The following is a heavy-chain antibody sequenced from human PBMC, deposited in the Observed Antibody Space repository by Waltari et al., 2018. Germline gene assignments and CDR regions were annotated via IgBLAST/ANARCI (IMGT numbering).Heavy chain of an antibody. Sequence: QLQLQESGPGLVKPSATLSLTCPVSGGSIRSSSYYWGWLRQPPGKGLEWIGSIYYSWSTYYNPSLKSRVTISVDTSKNQFSLKLSSVTAADTAVYYCARVDTAMAFWGMDVWGQGTTVTVSS. D-gene: IGHD5-18*01. J-gene: IGHJ6*02. CDR2: IYYSWST. CDR1: GGSIRSSSYY. CDR3: ARVDTAMAFWGMDV. V-gene: IGHV4-39*01.